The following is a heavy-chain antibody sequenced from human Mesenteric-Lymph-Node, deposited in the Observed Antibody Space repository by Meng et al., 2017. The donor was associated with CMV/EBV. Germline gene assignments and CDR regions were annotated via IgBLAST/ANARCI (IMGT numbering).Heavy chain of an antibody. J-gene: IGHJ5*02. CDR2: IHPHGST. D-gene: IGHD5-24*01. V-gene: IGHV4-34*01. CDR3: ARGTDAYKVGNL. CDR1: GGSFSDYY. Sequence: TCAGYGGSFSDYYWTSIRQPPGQGLELIGEIHPHGSTHYNPSLNSRVTMSVDMSKSQFSLKMTSVTAADAAVYYCARGTDAYKVGNLWGQGTLVTVSS.